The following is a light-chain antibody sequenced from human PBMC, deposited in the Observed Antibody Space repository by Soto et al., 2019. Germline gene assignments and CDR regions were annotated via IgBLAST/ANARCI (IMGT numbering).Light chain of an antibody. J-gene: IGLJ1*01. Sequence: QSALIQPASVSGSPGQSIIISCTGTSSDVGGSNYVSWYQHHPHRAPKLLIYEVSYRPSGVSNRFSGSKSGNTASLTISGLQAEDEADYYCSSYTSSNTLEVFGFGTKLTVL. CDR1: SSDVGGSNY. V-gene: IGLV2-14*01. CDR2: EVS. CDR3: SSYTSSNTLEV.